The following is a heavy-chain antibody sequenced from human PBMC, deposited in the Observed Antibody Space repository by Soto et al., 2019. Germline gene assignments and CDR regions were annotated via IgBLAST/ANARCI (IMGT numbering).Heavy chain of an antibody. CDR3: ARRSGYYFDY. V-gene: IGHV4-30-2*01. CDR1: GGSISSGGYS. Sequence: SETLSLTCAVSGGSISSGGYSWSWIRQPPGKGLEWIGYIYHSGSTYYNPSLKSRVTISVDRSKNQFSLKLSSVTAADTAVYYCARRSGYYFDYWGEGTLVTVS. CDR2: IYHSGST. J-gene: IGHJ4*01.